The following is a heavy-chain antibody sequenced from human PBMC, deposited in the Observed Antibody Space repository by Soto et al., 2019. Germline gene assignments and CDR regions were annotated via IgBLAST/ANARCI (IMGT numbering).Heavy chain of an antibody. V-gene: IGHV4-30-4*01. CDR2: IYYSGST. CDR1: GGAVSSGDYY. J-gene: IGHJ4*02. CDR3: VRETDYYDSSGYPDY. Sequence: SETLSLTCTVSGGAVSSGDYYWGWIRQPPGKGLEWIGHIYYSGSTKYNPSLKSRVTMSVDTSKNQFSLELSSVTAADTAVYYCVRETDYYDSSGYPDYWGQGTLVTVSS. D-gene: IGHD3-22*01.